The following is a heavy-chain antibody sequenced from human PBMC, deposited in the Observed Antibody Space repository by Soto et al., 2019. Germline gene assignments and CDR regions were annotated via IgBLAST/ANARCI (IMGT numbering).Heavy chain of an antibody. D-gene: IGHD3-3*01. CDR2: INPATGAA. V-gene: IGHV1-2*02. CDR3: ARGGGVGVAGSAAFEM. Sequence: QLHLVQSGAVVKKPGASVTVSCSASGYPVTAYYMHWVRQAPGRGLEWMGGINPATGAAKYTQTFKGRVTRTRDASTSTVFMELSGPTSEDTAVFYCARGGGVGVAGSAAFEMWGQGTLVTVSS. J-gene: IGHJ3*02. CDR1: GYPVTAYY.